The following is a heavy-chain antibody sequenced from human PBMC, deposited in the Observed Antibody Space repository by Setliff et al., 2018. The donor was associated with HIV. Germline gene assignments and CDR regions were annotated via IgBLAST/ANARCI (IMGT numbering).Heavy chain of an antibody. V-gene: IGHV4-39*01. CDR3: ARQPYSGTYTVYYFYMDV. J-gene: IGHJ6*03. CDR1: GASISSSGYY. CDR2: IYYSGST. Sequence: PSETLSLTCTVSGASISSSGYYWGWIRQPPGKGLEWIGTIYYSGSTYYNPSLKSRVTISVDTSKNQFSLKLSSVTAADTAVYYCARQPYSGTYTVYYFYMDVWGKGTTVT. D-gene: IGHD1-26*01.